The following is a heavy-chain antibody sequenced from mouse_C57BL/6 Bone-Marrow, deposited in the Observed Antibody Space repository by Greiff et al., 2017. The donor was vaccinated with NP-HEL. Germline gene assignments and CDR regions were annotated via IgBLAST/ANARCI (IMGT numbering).Heavy chain of an antibody. CDR2: IDPENGDT. V-gene: IGHV14-4*01. CDR1: GFNIKDDY. Sequence: EVKLVESGAELVRPGASVKLSCTASGFNIKDDYMHWVKQRPEQGLEWIGWIDPENGDTEYASKFQGKATITADTSSNTAYLQLSSLTSEDTAVYYCTTGDDYERADFFAYWGQGTLVTVSA. CDR3: TTGDDYERADFFAY. J-gene: IGHJ3*01. D-gene: IGHD2-4*01.